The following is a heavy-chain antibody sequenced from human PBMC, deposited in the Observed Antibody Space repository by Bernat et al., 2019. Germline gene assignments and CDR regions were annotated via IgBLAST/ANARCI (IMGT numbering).Heavy chain of an antibody. CDR2: ISGSGGST. D-gene: IGHD2-2*01. J-gene: IGHJ6*02. CDR3: AKNIVVVPAAMGDGMDV. V-gene: IGHV3-23*01. Sequence: EVQLLESGGGLVQPGGSLRLSCAASGFTFSSYAMSWLRQAPGKGLEWVSAISGSGGSTYYADSVEGRFTISRDNSKNTLYLQMNSLRAEDTAVYYCAKNIVVVPAAMGDGMDVWGQGTTVTVSS. CDR1: GFTFSSYA.